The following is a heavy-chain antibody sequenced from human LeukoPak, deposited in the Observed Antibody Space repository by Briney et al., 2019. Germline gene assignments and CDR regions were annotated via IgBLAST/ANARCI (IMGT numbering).Heavy chain of an antibody. CDR3: AKEYGGYVSYFDY. CDR2: ITNGGGNT. J-gene: IGHJ4*02. D-gene: IGHD5-12*01. V-gene: IGHV3-23*01. Sequence: GGSLRLSCAASGFTFSSYAMSWFRQAPGKGLEWVSTITNGGGNTYYADSVKGRFTISRDNSKNTLYLQMNSLRAEDTAVYYCAKEYGGYVSYFDYWGQGTLVTVSS. CDR1: GFTFSSYA.